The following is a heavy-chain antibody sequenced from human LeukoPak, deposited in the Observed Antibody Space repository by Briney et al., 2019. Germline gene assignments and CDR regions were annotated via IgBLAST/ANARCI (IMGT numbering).Heavy chain of an antibody. CDR3: ARDLPMNWFDP. Sequence: ASVKVSCKASGYTFTSYYMHWVRQAPGQGLEWMGIINPSGGSTSYAQKFQGRVTMTRDTSTSTVYMELSSLRSEDRAVYYCARDLPMNWFDPWGQGTLVTVSS. V-gene: IGHV1-46*01. CDR2: INPSGGST. J-gene: IGHJ5*02. CDR1: GYTFTSYY.